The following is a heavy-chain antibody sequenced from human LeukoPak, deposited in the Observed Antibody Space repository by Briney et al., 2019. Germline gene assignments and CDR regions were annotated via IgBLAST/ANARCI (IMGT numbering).Heavy chain of an antibody. CDR2: MSSSSSYI. CDR1: RFSLSDYN. V-gene: IGHV3-21*01. Sequence: GGSLRLSCAASRFSLSDYNMNWVRQAQGKGLEWVSSMSSSSSYIYYADSVKGRFTISRDNAKNSLYLQMNSLRAEDTAVYYCARGPGGSYSSSWYDFDYWGQGTLVTVSS. J-gene: IGHJ4*02. D-gene: IGHD6-13*01. CDR3: ARGPGGSYSSSWYDFDY.